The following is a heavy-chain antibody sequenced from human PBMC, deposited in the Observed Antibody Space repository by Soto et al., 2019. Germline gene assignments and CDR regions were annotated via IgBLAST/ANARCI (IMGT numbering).Heavy chain of an antibody. D-gene: IGHD3-10*01. J-gene: IGHJ5*01. CDR1: GGSISSHY. V-gene: IGHV4-59*08. CDR2: VYYSGSTN. Sequence: SETLSLTCTVSGGSISSHYWSWIRQPPGKGLEWIGYVYYSGSTNNYNPSLKSRVTISVDTSKNQLSLKLRSVTAADTAVYYCASGQLWFDYWGQGTLVTVSS. CDR3: ASGQLWFDY.